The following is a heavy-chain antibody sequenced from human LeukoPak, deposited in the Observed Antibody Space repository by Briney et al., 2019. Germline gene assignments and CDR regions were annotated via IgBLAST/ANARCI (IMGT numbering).Heavy chain of an antibody. Sequence: GGSLRLSCAASGFTFSSYSMNWVRQAPGKGLEWVSSISSSSSYIYYADSVKGRFTISRDNAKNSLYLQMNSLRAEDTAVYYCGTLTLDRSDPFDYWGQGTLVTVSS. J-gene: IGHJ4*02. CDR2: ISSSSSYI. D-gene: IGHD3/OR15-3a*01. CDR1: GFTFSSYS. CDR3: GTLTLDRSDPFDY. V-gene: IGHV3-21*01.